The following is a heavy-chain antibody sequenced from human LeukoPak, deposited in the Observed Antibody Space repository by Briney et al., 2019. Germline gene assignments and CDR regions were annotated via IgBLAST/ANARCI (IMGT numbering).Heavy chain of an antibody. D-gene: IGHD6-19*01. J-gene: IGHJ4*02. CDR3: AKDQHSSGWSPYPDY. CDR2: IWYDGSNK. CDR1: GFTFSSYG. Sequence: GGSLRLSCAASGFTFSSYGMHWVRQAPGKGLEWVVVIWYDGSNKYYADSVKGRFTISRDNSKNTLYLQMNSLRAEDTAVYYCAKDQHSSGWSPYPDYWGQGTLVTVSS. V-gene: IGHV3-33*06.